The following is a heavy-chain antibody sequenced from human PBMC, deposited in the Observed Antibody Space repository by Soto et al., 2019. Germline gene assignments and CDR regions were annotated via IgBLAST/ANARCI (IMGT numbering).Heavy chain of an antibody. CDR2: IIPICGIA. CDR1: RGTFSRYS. CDR3: AREDRDRETGLVPAAIDGMDV. Sequence: QVQLVQSGAEVKKPGSSVKVSCKASRGTFSRYSITWVRQAPGHGLEWIGRIIPICGIASYAQKFQGRVTITADESTSTAYMELSSLRSDDTAVYYCAREDRDRETGLVPAAIDGMDVWGQGTTVTVSS. V-gene: IGHV1-69*08. J-gene: IGHJ6*02. D-gene: IGHD2-2*01.